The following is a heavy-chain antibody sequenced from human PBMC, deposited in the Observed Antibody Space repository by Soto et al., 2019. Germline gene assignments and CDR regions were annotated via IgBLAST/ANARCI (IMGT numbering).Heavy chain of an antibody. Sequence: QVQLVQSGAEVRKPGASVNISCRASGFSFSDNLINWVRQAPGQSLEWMGWINPDNGHTRYSQTFQGRVTISRHSSASIAYVEVSDLTSEDTAVYYCARDILSVGPRANEAFDVWGQGTMVTVSS. J-gene: IGHJ3*01. CDR1: GFSFSDNL. CDR3: ARDILSVGPRANEAFDV. V-gene: IGHV1-3*01. D-gene: IGHD2-8*02. CDR2: INPDNGHT.